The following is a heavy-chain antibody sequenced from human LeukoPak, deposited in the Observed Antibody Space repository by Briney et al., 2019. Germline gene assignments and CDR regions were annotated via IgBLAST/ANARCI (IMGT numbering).Heavy chain of an antibody. V-gene: IGHV3-30-3*01. D-gene: IGHD3-22*01. Sequence: GWALTLTCAASGFTFSSYAMHWARQAPGKGLEWVAVISYDGSNKYYAASVTGRFTISSANSKNTPYLQLNLLRAEDTAVYSCARDANYYDSSGYHPIAYWGQGTLVTVSS. J-gene: IGHJ4*02. CDR2: ISYDGSNK. CDR3: ARDANYYDSSGYHPIAY. CDR1: GFTFSSYA.